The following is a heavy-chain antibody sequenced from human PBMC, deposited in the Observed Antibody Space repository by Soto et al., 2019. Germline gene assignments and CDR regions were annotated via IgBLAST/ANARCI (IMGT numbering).Heavy chain of an antibody. Sequence: QVQLVESGGGVVQPGRSLRLSCAASGFTFSSYGMHWVRQAPGKGLEWVAVIWHDGSNKYYADSVKGRFTISRDNSKNTLYLQMNSLRAEDTAVYYCARDWVAARPDGYYYYGMDVWGQGTTVTVSS. D-gene: IGHD6-6*01. CDR2: IWHDGSNK. J-gene: IGHJ6*02. CDR3: ARDWVAARPDGYYYYGMDV. V-gene: IGHV3-33*01. CDR1: GFTFSSYG.